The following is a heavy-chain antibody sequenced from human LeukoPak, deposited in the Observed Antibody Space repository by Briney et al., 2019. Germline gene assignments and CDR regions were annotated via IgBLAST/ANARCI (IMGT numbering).Heavy chain of an antibody. V-gene: IGHV3-48*01. CDR3: ARDVRWDY. J-gene: IGHJ4*02. CDR1: GFTFSSYN. Sequence: GGSVKLSCAASGFTFSSYNMNWVRQAPGKGLERVSYISSRSRTMYYAHSVKGRFTISRDNAKNSLYLQMNSLRAEDTAVYYCARDVRWDYWGQGTLVPGSS. D-gene: IGHD6-13*01. CDR2: ISSRSRTM.